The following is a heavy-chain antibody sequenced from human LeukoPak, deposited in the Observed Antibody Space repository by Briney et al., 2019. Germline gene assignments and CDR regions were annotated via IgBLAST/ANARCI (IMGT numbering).Heavy chain of an antibody. Sequence: GGSLRLSCAASGFTFSSYGMHWVRQAPGKGLEWVSYINDESSDIHYAGSVRGRFTISRDDARQTLYLQLSSLRVEDTAVYYCARDTFQPGLIDSWGQGTLVTVSS. V-gene: IGHV3-21*05. CDR1: GFTFSSYG. J-gene: IGHJ4*02. CDR3: ARDTFQPGLIDS. D-gene: IGHD2-2*01. CDR2: INDESSDI.